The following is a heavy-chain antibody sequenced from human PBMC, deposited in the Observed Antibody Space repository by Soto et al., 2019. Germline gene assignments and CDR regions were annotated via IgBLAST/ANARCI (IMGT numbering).Heavy chain of an antibody. V-gene: IGHV1-58*01. CDR1: GFTFTGSA. J-gene: IGHJ6*02. CDR3: AADPMPTSYYYYGMEV. CDR2: IVVGIGNT. Sequence: GASVKVSCKASGFTFTGSAVQWVRQARGQRLEWIGWIVVGIGNTNYAQKFHERVTITRDMSTSTAYMDLSSLRSEDTAVYYCAADPMPTSYYYYGMEVWGQGTTVTVSS. D-gene: IGHD2-2*01.